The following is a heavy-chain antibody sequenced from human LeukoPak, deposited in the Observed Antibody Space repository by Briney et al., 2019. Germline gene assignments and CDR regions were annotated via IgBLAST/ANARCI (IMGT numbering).Heavy chain of an antibody. D-gene: IGHD6-19*01. CDR1: GFTFSDYY. J-gene: IGHJ6*02. CDR2: IWNDGNKK. V-gene: IGHV3-33*08. CDR3: AIALYCGGWLRMDL. Sequence: GGSLRLSCAASGFTFSDYYMSWVRQAPGKGLEWVTVIWNDGNKKYYVDSVMGRFIISRDNSRSSLYLQMNSLRADDTAVYYCAIALYCGGWLRMDLWSQRTTVTVSS.